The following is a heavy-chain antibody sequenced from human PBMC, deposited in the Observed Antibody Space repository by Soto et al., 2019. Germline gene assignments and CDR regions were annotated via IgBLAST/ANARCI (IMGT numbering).Heavy chain of an antibody. V-gene: IGHV3-15*07. CDR1: GFTFSNAW. D-gene: IGHD3-22*01. CDR3: TTDPVTMIVVVPSSG. Sequence: PVGSLRLSCAASGFTFSNAWMNWVRQAPGKGLEWVGRIKSKTDGGTTDYAAPVKGRFTISRDYSKNTLYLQMNSLKTEDTAVYYCTTDPVTMIVVVPSSGWGQGTLVTVSS. J-gene: IGHJ4*02. CDR2: IKSKTDGGTT.